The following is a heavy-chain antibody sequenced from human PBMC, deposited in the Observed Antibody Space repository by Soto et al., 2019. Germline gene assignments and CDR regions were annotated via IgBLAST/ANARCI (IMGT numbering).Heavy chain of an antibody. Sequence: QVQLVESGGGVVXPXXSLRLSCAASGFTFSSYGMHWVRQAPGKGLEWVAVIWYDGSNKYYADSVKGRFTISRDNSKNTLYLQMNSQKAEDTAVYYCAQDASTGGEMRYWGQETLVTVSS. J-gene: IGHJ4*02. CDR1: GFTFSSYG. D-gene: IGHD3-10*01. CDR3: AQDASTGGEMRY. CDR2: IWYDGSNK. V-gene: IGHV3-33*06.